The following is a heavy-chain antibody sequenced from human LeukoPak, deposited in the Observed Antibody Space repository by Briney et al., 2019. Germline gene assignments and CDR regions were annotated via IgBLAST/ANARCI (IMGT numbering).Heavy chain of an antibody. CDR2: IIPIFGTA. V-gene: IGHV1-69*05. Sequence: SVKVSCKASGGTSSSYAISWVRQAPGQGLEWMGGIIPIFGTANYAQKFQGRVTITTDESTSTAYMELSRLRSDDTAVYYCATYYDILTGYYKTNFDYWGQGTLVTVSS. CDR3: ATYYDILTGYYKTNFDY. J-gene: IGHJ4*02. D-gene: IGHD3-9*01. CDR1: GGTSSSYA.